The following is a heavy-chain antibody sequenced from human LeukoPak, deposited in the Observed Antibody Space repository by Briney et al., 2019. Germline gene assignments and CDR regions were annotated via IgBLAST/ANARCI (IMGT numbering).Heavy chain of an antibody. V-gene: IGHV4-4*07. J-gene: IGHJ4*02. CDR1: GDSISYFY. CDR3: ARGPTRGGLRWHNFDY. CDR2: MSSSGNN. D-gene: IGHD4-23*01. Sequence: SETLSLTCSVSGDSISYFYWSWIRQAAGKGLEWIGRMSSSGNNDYNASLKSRVTMSVDTSKNQLSLKVISVTAADTAVYYCARGPTRGGLRWHNFDYWGQGTLVTVSS.